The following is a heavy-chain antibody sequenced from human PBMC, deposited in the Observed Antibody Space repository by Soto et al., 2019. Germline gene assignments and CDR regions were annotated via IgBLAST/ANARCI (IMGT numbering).Heavy chain of an antibody. Sequence: QITLKESGPTLVKPTQTLTLTCTFSGFSLSTSGVGVGWIRQPPGKALEWLALIYWNDDKRHSPSLKSRLTITRDTSKNLVVLTMTNMDPVDTATYYCAHSTGCSSTSCYPGNWFDPWGQGTLVTVSS. V-gene: IGHV2-5*01. CDR1: GFSLSTSGVG. CDR2: IYWNDDK. D-gene: IGHD2-2*01. J-gene: IGHJ5*02. CDR3: AHSTGCSSTSCYPGNWFDP.